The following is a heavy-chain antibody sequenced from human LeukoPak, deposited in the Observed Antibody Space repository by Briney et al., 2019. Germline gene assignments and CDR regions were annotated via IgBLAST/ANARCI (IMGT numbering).Heavy chain of an antibody. CDR3: ARLPDYGDYGD. J-gene: IGHJ4*02. V-gene: IGHV4-34*01. CDR2: INHSGST. D-gene: IGHD4-17*01. Sequence: SETLSLTCAVYGGSFSGYYWSWIRQPPGKGLEWIGEINHSGSTNYNPSLKSRVTISVDTSKNQFSLKLSSVTAADTAVYYCARLPDYGDYGDWGQGTLVTVPS. CDR1: GGSFSGYY.